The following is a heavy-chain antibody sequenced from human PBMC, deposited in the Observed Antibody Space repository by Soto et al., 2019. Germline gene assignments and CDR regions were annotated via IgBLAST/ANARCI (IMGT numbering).Heavy chain of an antibody. J-gene: IGHJ4*02. D-gene: IGHD2-15*01. Sequence: SETLSLTCAVYGGSFSGYCWSWIRQPPGKGLEWIGEINHSGSTNYNPSLKSRVTISVDTSKNQFSLKLSSVTAADTAVYYCARGPYCSGGSCYSVSDYWGQGTLVTVSS. CDR1: GGSFSGYC. V-gene: IGHV4-34*01. CDR3: ARGPYCSGGSCYSVSDY. CDR2: INHSGST.